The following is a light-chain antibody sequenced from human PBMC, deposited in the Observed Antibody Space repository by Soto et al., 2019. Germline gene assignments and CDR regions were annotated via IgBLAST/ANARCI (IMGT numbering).Light chain of an antibody. CDR3: SSYTTNSTYV. CDR2: DVS. CDR1: SSDVGGYHY. J-gene: IGLJ1*01. Sequence: QSALTQPASVSGSPGQSITISCTGTSSDVGGYHYVSWYQQYPGKAPKVLIYDVSNRPSGVSKRFSGSKSGNTASLTISGLQAEDEADYYCSSYTTNSTYVFGTATKVTVL. V-gene: IGLV2-14*01.